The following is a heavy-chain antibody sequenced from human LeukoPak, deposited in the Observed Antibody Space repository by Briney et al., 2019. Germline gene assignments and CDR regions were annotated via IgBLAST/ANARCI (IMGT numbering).Heavy chain of an antibody. CDR2: ISGSGGST. V-gene: IGHV3-23*01. CDR3: AKGIAARPNYFDY. J-gene: IGHJ4*02. CDR1: GFTFSSYA. D-gene: IGHD6-6*01. Sequence: PGGSLRLSCAASGFTFSSYAMSWVRQAPGKGLEWVSAISGSGGSTYYADSVKGRFTISRDNSKNTLYLQMNSLRAEDTAVYYCAKGIAARPNYFDYWGQRTLVTVSS.